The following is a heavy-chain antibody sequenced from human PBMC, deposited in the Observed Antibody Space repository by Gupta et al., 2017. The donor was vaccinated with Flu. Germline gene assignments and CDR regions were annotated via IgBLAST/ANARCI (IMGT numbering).Heavy chain of an antibody. CDR3: ARRGGGSYFGELDH. CDR2: TWFDGSSK. V-gene: IGHV3-33*01. Sequence: QVQLVDSGGGVVQPGRSLRLSCAASGFRFSNYGMHWVRQAPGKGLEWVAFTWFDGSSKYYGDSVKGRFTISRDNSENTLYLQMDSLRVEDTAVYYCARRGGGSYFGELDHWGQGTLVTVSS. D-gene: IGHD1-26*01. CDR1: GFRFSNYG. J-gene: IGHJ4*02.